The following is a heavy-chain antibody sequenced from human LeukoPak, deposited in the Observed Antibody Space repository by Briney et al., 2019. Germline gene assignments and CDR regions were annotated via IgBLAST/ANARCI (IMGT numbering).Heavy chain of an antibody. CDR3: ARGLPGDILTAPQTYYIDY. J-gene: IGHJ4*02. Sequence: GGSLRLSCAASGFTVSSNYMSWVRQAPGKGLEWVSVIYSGGSTYYAASVKSRLTISRDNSKNTLYLQMNSLRAEDTAVYYCARGLPGDILTAPQTYYIDYWGQGTLVTVSS. CDR1: GFTVSSNY. D-gene: IGHD3-9*01. CDR2: IYSGGST. V-gene: IGHV3-53*01.